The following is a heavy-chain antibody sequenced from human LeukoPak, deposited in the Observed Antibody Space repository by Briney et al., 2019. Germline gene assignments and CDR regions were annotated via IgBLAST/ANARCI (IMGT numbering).Heavy chain of an antibody. CDR2: IFYTGNT. CDR3: ARVFRRGGFFDY. V-gene: IGHV4-59*01. Sequence: SGTLSLTCTVSGGSITEYYWSWIRQPPGKGLEWIGYIFYTGNTNYNPSLKSRVTISVDASKNQFSLQLSSVTAADTAVYYCARVFRRGGFFDYWGQGTLVTVCS. D-gene: IGHD5-24*01. CDR1: GGSITEYY. J-gene: IGHJ4*02.